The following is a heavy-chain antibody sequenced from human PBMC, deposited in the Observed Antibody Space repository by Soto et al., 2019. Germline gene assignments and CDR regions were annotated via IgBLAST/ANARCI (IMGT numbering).Heavy chain of an antibody. V-gene: IGHV4-34*01. D-gene: IGHD6-6*01. CDR2: INHSGST. CDR3: ARAYSSSSRQGWFDP. Sequence: SETLSLTCAVYGGSFSGYYWSWIRQPPGKGLEWIGEINHSGSTNYSPSLKSRATISVDTSKNQFSLKLSSVTAADTAVYYCARAYSSSSRQGWFDPWGQGTLVTVSS. CDR1: GGSFSGYY. J-gene: IGHJ5*02.